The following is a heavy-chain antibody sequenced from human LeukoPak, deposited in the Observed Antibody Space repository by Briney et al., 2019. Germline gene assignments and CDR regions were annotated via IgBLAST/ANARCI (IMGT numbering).Heavy chain of an antibody. Sequence: ASVKVSCKGFRYTFTSYDINWVRQAPGQGLEWMGWMNPNTGNTGYAPKFQGRVSMTRDTSISTAFLELSGLRSDDTAVYYCARLSQTPDYYGGGGYFYLGYWGQGTRVTFSS. CDR1: RYTFTSYD. CDR2: MNPNTGNT. V-gene: IGHV1-8*01. D-gene: IGHD3-10*01. CDR3: ARLSQTPDYYGGGGYFYLGY. J-gene: IGHJ4*02.